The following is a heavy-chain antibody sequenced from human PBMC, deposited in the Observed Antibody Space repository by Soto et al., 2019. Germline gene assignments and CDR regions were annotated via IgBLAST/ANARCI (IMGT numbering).Heavy chain of an antibody. Sequence: SETLSLTCTVSGGSISSGGYYWNWIRQHPGKGLEWIGYIYYSGSTYYNPSLKSRVTISVDTSKNQFSLKLSSVTAADTAVYYCARSPGWPPRVYFDYWGQGTPVTVSS. CDR1: GGSISSGGYY. D-gene: IGHD2-15*01. V-gene: IGHV4-31*03. J-gene: IGHJ4*02. CDR2: IYYSGST. CDR3: ARSPGWPPRVYFDY.